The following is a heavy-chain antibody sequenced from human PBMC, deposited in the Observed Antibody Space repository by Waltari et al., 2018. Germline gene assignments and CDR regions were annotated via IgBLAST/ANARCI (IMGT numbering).Heavy chain of an antibody. V-gene: IGHV1-69*01. CDR1: GGTFSNYS. D-gene: IGHD3-16*01. Sequence: QVLLVQSGAEVKKPGSSVKVSCKATGGTFSNYSITWVRQAPGQGLEWMGGIIPILGTPNYALKFQGRVTITADESTNTTYMELSSLRSEDTAVYCCARDSSTGGYFDYWGQGTLGTVSA. CDR2: IIPILGTP. CDR3: ARDSSTGGYFDY. J-gene: IGHJ4*02.